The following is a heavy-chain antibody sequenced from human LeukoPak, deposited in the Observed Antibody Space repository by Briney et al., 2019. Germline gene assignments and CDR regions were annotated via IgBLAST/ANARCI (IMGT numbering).Heavy chain of an antibody. CDR1: GFSFSYYV. D-gene: IGHD2-2*01. CDR2: IGANGGEK. J-gene: IGHJ4*02. Sequence: GGSLRLSCTGSGFSFSYYVMHWVRQAPGKGLEWVALIGANGGEKYYVDSVKGRFTISRGNSKNTVYVQMNSLRPEDTAIYYCARARGDSYPASRSLNYWGPGAPVTVSS. CDR3: ARARGDSYPASRSLNY. V-gene: IGHV3-30*02.